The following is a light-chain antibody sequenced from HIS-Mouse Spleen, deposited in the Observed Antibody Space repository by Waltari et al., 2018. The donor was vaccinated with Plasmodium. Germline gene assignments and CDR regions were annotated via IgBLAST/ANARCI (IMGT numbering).Light chain of an antibody. Sequence: DIQMPQSPSTLSASVGDRVTITCRASQGISSWLAWDQQKPGKAPKLLIDKASSLESGVPSRFSGSGSGTEFTLTISSLQPDDFATYYCQQYNSYWTFGQGTKVEIK. J-gene: IGKJ1*01. CDR1: QGISSW. CDR3: QQYNSYWT. V-gene: IGKV1-5*03. CDR2: KAS.